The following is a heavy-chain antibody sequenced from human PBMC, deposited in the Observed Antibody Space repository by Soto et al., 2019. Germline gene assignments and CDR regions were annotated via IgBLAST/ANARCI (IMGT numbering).Heavy chain of an antibody. Sequence: PGGSLRLFCAASGFTFSSYAMSWVRQAPGKGLEWVSAISGSGGSTYYADSVKGRFTISRDNSKNTLYLQMNSLRAEDTAVYYCAKGPPLWQQPDYNWFDPWGQGTLVTVSS. CDR2: ISGSGGST. D-gene: IGHD6-13*01. CDR1: GFTFSSYA. V-gene: IGHV3-23*01. J-gene: IGHJ5*02. CDR3: AKGPPLWQQPDYNWFDP.